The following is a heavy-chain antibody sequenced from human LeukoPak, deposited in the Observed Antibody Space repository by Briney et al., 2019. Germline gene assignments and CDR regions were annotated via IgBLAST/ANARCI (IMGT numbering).Heavy chain of an antibody. CDR1: GGSISNTNW. V-gene: IGHV4-4*02. Sequence: SGTLSLTCGVSGGSISNTNWWTWFRQPPGKGLEWIGGVNLQGSTNYNPSLKSRVAISVDKSENHISLKLTSVTAAVTAVYYCAREGGPYRPLDYSGQGTLVTVAS. CDR2: VNLQGST. CDR3: AREGGPYRPLDY. J-gene: IGHJ4*02.